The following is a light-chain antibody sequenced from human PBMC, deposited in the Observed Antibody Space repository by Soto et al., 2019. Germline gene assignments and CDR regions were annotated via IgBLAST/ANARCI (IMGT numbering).Light chain of an antibody. CDR3: QKYNGAPWT. V-gene: IGKV1-27*01. Sequence: DVQMTQSPCSLSASVVDRFAITFLASQGISDYLTWYQQKPGKVPKLLIYAASTLQSGVPSRFSGSGSGTLFTLTISSLHPEDVATYYCQKYNGAPWTFGRGTKVDIK. CDR2: AAS. J-gene: IGKJ1*01. CDR1: QGISDY.